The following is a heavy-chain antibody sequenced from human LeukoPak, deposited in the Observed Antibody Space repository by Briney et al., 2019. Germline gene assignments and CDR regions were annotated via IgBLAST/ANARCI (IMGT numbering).Heavy chain of an antibody. J-gene: IGHJ6*03. CDR3: AANQPRGYYYYYMDV. D-gene: IGHD2-2*01. V-gene: IGHV1-46*01. CDR2: INPSGGST. CDR1: GYTFTSYY. Sequence: ASVKVSCKASGYTFTSYYMHWVRQAPGQGLEWMGIINPSGGSTSYAQKFQGRVTMTRDTSTSTVYMELSSLRSEDTAVYYCAANQPRGYYYYYMDVWGKGTTVTVSS.